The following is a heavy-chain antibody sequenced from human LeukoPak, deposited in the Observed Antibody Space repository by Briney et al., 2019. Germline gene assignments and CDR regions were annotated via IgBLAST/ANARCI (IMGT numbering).Heavy chain of an antibody. V-gene: IGHV4-4*07. CDR2: IYTSGST. J-gene: IGHJ4*02. CDR3: ARVNYYYDSSGYYYFDY. Sequence: SETLSLTCTVSGGSISSYYWSWIRQPAGKGLEWIGRIYTSGSTNYNPSLKSRVTMSVDTSKNQFSLKLGSVTAADTAVYYCARVNYYYDSSGYYYFDYWGQGTLVTVSS. D-gene: IGHD3-22*01. CDR1: GGSISSYY.